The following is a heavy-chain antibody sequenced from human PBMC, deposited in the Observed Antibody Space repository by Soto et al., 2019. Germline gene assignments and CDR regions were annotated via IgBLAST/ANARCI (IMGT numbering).Heavy chain of an antibody. D-gene: IGHD3-3*01. J-gene: IGHJ3*02. V-gene: IGHV1-2*02. Sequence: QLHLVQSGAVVKKPGASVTVSCSASGYPVTAYYMHWVRQAPGRGLEWMGGINPATGAAKYTQTFRGRVTMTGDTSTRTVFMELSGLTSEDTAVFYCARGGGVGVAGSAAFDMWGQGTLVTVSS. CDR1: GYPVTAYY. CDR3: ARGGGVGVAGSAAFDM. CDR2: INPATGAA.